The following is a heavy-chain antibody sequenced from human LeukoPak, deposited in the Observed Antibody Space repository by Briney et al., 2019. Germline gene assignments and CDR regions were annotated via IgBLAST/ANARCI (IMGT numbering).Heavy chain of an antibody. J-gene: IGHJ5*02. Sequence: GSSVTVSCTASGGTFSSYAISWVRQAPGQGHEWMGGIITIFGTANYAQKFQGRVTITADESTSTAYMELSSLRSEDTAVYYCARDGVGSAGGIWFDPWGQGTLVTVSS. D-gene: IGHD3-16*01. CDR2: IITIFGTA. CDR3: ARDGVGSAGGIWFDP. V-gene: IGHV1-69*01. CDR1: GGTFSSYA.